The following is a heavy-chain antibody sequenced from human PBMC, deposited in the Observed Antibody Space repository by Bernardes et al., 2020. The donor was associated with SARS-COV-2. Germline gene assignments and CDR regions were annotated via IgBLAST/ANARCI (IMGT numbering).Heavy chain of an antibody. V-gene: IGHV3-53*01. Sequence: GGSLRLSCAASGFTVSSSYMSWVRQAPGQGLEWVSVIYSGGNTYYADSVKGRFTISRDNSKNTLYLQMNSLRAEDTAVYYCAREARSYQFDYWGQGTLVTVSS. J-gene: IGHJ4*02. CDR1: GFTVSSSY. D-gene: IGHD1-26*01. CDR2: IYSGGNT. CDR3: AREARSYQFDY.